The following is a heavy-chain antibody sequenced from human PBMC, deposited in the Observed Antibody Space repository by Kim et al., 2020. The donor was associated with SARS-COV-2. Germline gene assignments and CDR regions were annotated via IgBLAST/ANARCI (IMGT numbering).Heavy chain of an antibody. Sequence: GGSLRLSCAASGFTFSSYWMSWVRQAPGKGLEWVSNINQDGSEKYYVDSVKGRFTISRDNAKNTLYLQMNSLRAEDTAVYYCAREVGGLYNCNDINWFDPWGQGTLVTVSS. CDR2: INQDGSEK. V-gene: IGHV3-7*01. J-gene: IGHJ5*02. D-gene: IGHD1-1*01. CDR3: AREVGGLYNCNDINWFDP. CDR1: GFTFSSYW.